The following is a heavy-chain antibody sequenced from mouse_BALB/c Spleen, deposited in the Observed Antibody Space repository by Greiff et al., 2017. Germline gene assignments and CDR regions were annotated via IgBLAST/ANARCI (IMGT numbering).Heavy chain of an antibody. CDR3: ARENYGSREYFDY. CDR1: GFSLTGYG. D-gene: IGHD1-1*01. CDR2: IWGDGST. V-gene: IGHV2-6-7*01. J-gene: IGHJ2*01. Sequence: QVQLKESGPGLVAPSQSLSITCTVSGFSLTGYGVNWVRQPPGKGLEWLGMIWGDGSTDYNSALKSRLSISKDNSKSQVVLKMNSLQTDDTARYYCARENYGSREYFDYWGQGTTLTVSS.